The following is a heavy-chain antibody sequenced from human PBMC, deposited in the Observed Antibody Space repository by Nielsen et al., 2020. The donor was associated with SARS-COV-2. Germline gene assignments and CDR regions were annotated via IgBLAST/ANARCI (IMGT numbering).Heavy chain of an antibody. V-gene: IGHV3-43*01. J-gene: IGHJ6*02. CDR3: AGELWSYYYYYGMDV. Sequence: GESLKISCAASGFTFDDYTMHWVRQAPGKGLEWVSLISWDGGSTYYADSVKGRFTISRDNSKNSPYLQMNSLRTEDTALYYCAGELWSYYYYYGMDVWGQGTTVTVSS. D-gene: IGHD3-16*01. CDR2: ISWDGGST. CDR1: GFTFDDYT.